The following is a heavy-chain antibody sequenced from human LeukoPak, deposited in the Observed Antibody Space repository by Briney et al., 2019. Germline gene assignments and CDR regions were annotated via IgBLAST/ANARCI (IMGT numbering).Heavy chain of an antibody. CDR1: GFTFSAYG. CDR2: IPYDGSNR. D-gene: IGHD4-17*01. J-gene: IGHJ6*03. CDR3: AKDGDYVVNYYYYMDV. Sequence: PGGSLRLSCAASGFTFSAYGMSWVRQAPGKGLEWVALIPYDGSNRHYVDSVKGRFTISRDNSKNTLDLPMKSLRAEDTAVYYCAKDGDYVVNYYYYMDVWGKGTTVTVSS. V-gene: IGHV3-30*02.